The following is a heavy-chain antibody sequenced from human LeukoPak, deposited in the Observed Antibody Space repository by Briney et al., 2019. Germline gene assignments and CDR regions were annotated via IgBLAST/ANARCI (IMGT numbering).Heavy chain of an antibody. Sequence: GGSLRLSCAASGLTVTNAWMNWIRQAPGKGLEWVSYISSSGSTIYYADSVKGRFTISRDNAKNSLYLQMNSLRAEDTAVYYCARDGTHSSLDYWGQGTLVTVSS. CDR2: ISSSGSTI. J-gene: IGHJ4*02. CDR3: ARDGTHSSLDY. V-gene: IGHV3-11*01. D-gene: IGHD6-13*01. CDR1: GLTVTNAW.